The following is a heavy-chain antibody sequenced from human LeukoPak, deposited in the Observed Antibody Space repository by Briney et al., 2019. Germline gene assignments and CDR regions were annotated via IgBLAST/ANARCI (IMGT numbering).Heavy chain of an antibody. J-gene: IGHJ4*02. CDR1: GFTFSSYG. D-gene: IGHD6-13*01. CDR3: AREAEEAAADG. Sequence: GGSLRLSCAASGFTFSSYGMHWVRQAPGKGLEWVAVISYDGSNKYYADSVKGRFTISRDNSKNTLYLQMNSLRAEDTAVYYCAREAEEAAADGWGQGTLVTVSS. V-gene: IGHV3-30*19. CDR2: ISYDGSNK.